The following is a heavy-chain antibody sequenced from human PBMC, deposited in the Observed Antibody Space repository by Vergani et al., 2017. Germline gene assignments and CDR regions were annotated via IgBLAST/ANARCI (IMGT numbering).Heavy chain of an antibody. Sequence: EVQLVESGGGLVQPGGSLRLSCAASGFTFSSYWMSWVRQAPGKGLEWVANIKQDGSEKYYVDSVKGRFTISRDNAKNSLYLQMNSLRAEDTAVYYCARAHVTYYDFWCGYDYWGQGTLVTVSS. CDR1: GFTFSSYW. CDR2: IKQDGSEK. J-gene: IGHJ4*02. V-gene: IGHV3-7*01. D-gene: IGHD3-3*01. CDR3: ARAHVTYYDFWCGYDY.